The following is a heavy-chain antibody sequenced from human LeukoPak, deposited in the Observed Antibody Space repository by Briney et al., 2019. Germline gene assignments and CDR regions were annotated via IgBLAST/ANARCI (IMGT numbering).Heavy chain of an antibody. CDR1: GYTFTVYY. D-gene: IGHD3-16*01. Sequence: ASATVSCKASGYTFTVYYMHWVRQAPGQGLEWMGWINPNSGDTKYAQKFQGRVTMTRDTSISTAYMELSRLKSDDTAVYYCATQRGSYLWGTDFDYWGQGTLVTVSS. J-gene: IGHJ4*02. V-gene: IGHV1-2*02. CDR2: INPNSGDT. CDR3: ATQRGSYLWGTDFDY.